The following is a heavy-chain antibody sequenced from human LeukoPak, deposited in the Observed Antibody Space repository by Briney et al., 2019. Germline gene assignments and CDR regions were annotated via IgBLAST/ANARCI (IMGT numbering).Heavy chain of an antibody. D-gene: IGHD3-16*02. CDR1: GGSFSGYY. V-gene: IGHV4-34*01. J-gene: IGHJ4*02. CDR3: AKRKTYYDYVWGSYRYMDPFDY. CDR2: INHRGST. Sequence: PSDTLSLTCAVYGGSFSGYYWSWIRQPPGKGLEWIGEINHRGSTNYNPSLKSRVTISVDTSKNQFSLKLSSVTAADTAVYYCAKRKTYYDYVWGSYRYMDPFDYWGQGTPVTVSS.